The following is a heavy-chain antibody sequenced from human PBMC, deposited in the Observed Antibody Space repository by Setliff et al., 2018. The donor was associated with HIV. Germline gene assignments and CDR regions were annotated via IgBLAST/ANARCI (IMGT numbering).Heavy chain of an antibody. CDR1: GFSFSNAW. V-gene: IGHV4-39*01. CDR2: VYYTGST. CDR3: ARHTNAALQFSPWGVMDV. D-gene: IGHD3-3*01. Sequence: GSLRLSCVASGFSFSNAWMDWVRQVPGKGLEWIGNVYYTGSTYYNPSLESRVTISVDTSKNQFSVKLSSVAAADTAVYYCARHTNAALQFSPWGVMDVWGKGTTVTVSS. J-gene: IGHJ6*03.